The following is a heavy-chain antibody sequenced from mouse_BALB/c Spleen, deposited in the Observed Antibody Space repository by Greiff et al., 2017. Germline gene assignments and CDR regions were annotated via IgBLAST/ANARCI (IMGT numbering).Heavy chain of an antibody. CDR3: ARWYGKGNYFDY. Sequence: QVQLQQSGAELVRPGTSVKISCKASGYTFTNYWLGWVKQRPGHGLEWIGDIYPGGGYTNYNEKFKGKATLTADTSSSTAYMQLSSLTSEDSAVYFCARWYGKGNYFDYWGQGTTLTVSS. CDR1: GYTFTNYW. D-gene: IGHD2-10*02. V-gene: IGHV1-63*02. J-gene: IGHJ2*01. CDR2: IYPGGGYT.